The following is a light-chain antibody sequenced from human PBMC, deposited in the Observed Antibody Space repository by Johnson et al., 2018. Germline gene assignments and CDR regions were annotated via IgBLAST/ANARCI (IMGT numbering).Light chain of an antibody. V-gene: IGLV1-51*02. Sequence: LTQPPSVSAAPGQKVTISCSGSSSNIGNNYVSWYQQLPGTAPKLLIYENNKRPSGIPDRFSGSKSGTSATLGITGLQTGDEADYYCGTWDSSLSAGNVFGTGTKVTV. J-gene: IGLJ1*01. CDR1: SSNIGNNY. CDR3: GTWDSSLSAGNV. CDR2: ENN.